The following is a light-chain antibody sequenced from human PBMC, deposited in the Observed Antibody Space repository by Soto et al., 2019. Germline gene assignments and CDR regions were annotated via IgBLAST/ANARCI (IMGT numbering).Light chain of an antibody. Sequence: QSALTQPASVSGSPGQSITISCTGTSSDIGAYKYVSWYQQHPGKAPKLMIYDVSNWPSGVSNRFSGSKSGNTASLTISGLQAEDEADYYCSSYTSSNTLVFGGGTKVTVL. CDR3: SSYTSSNTLV. V-gene: IGLV2-14*01. CDR2: DVS. CDR1: SSDIGAYKY. J-gene: IGLJ2*01.